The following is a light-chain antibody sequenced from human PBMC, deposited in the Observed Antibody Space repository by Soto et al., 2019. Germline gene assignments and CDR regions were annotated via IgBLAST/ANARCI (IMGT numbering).Light chain of an antibody. V-gene: IGKV4-1*01. Sequence: DIVMTQSPDSLAVSLGERAAINCKSSQSVFYSSNNKNYLAWYQQKPRQPPKLLIYWASTRESGVPDRFSGSGSGTDFTLTISSLQAEDVAVYYCQQYYSLPLTFGPGTKVDIK. J-gene: IGKJ3*01. CDR2: WAS. CDR3: QQYYSLPLT. CDR1: QSVFYSSNNKNY.